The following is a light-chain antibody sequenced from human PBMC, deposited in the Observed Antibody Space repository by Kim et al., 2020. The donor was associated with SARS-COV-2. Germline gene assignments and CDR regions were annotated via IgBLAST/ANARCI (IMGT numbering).Light chain of an antibody. CDR3: QQYFSYPPT. J-gene: IGKJ4*01. CDR1: RDIRND. CDR2: AAS. Sequence: ASVGDSVTISCRASRDIRNDLAWFQQKTGKAPKALMFAASTLQRGVPSKFSGSGSGADFTLTISSLQPEDGATYYCQQYFSYPPTFGAGTKVDIK. V-gene: IGKV1-16*02.